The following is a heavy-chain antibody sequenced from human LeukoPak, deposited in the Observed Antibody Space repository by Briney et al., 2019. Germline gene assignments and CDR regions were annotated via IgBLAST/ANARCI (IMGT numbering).Heavy chain of an antibody. CDR3: ARDHSAPITYYYDSSGYYDY. Sequence: GASVKVSCKASDYTFTSYGISWVRQAPGHGLEWMGWISTYNGDAHYAQKFQGRVTMTTDTSTSPAYMDLRSLRSDDTAVYYCARDHSAPITYYYDSSGYYDYWGQGTQVTVSS. J-gene: IGHJ4*02. D-gene: IGHD3-22*01. CDR2: ISTYNGDA. V-gene: IGHV1-18*01. CDR1: DYTFTSYG.